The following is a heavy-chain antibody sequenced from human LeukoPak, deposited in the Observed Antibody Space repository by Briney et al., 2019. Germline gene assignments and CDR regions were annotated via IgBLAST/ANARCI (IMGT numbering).Heavy chain of an antibody. CDR2: IYHSGST. D-gene: IGHD3-16*01. CDR1: GGSISSGGYS. Sequence: SQTLSLTCAVSGGSISSGGYSWSWIRRPPGKGLEWIGYIYHSGSTYYNPSLKSRVTISVDRSKNQFSLKLSSVTAADTAVYYCARGAPTWGWFDPWGQGTLVTVSS. CDR3: ARGAPTWGWFDP. V-gene: IGHV4-30-2*01. J-gene: IGHJ5*02.